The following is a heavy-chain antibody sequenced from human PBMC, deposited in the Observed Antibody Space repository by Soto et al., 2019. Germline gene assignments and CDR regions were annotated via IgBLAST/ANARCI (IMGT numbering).Heavy chain of an antibody. V-gene: IGHV1-18*04. CDR2: ISGSNGAT. J-gene: IGHJ5*01. CDR3: ARDSKWLIIKGNWFDS. Sequence: QVQLVQSGAEVKRPGASVKVSCKFSGYNFIDYGMTWVRQAPGQGLEWMGWISGSNGATNYAQKVQGRVTLTTDTSTNTAYMELRSLRKDDTAVYYCARDSKWLIIKGNWFDSWGQGTLVTVSS. CDR1: GYNFIDYG. D-gene: IGHD5-12*01.